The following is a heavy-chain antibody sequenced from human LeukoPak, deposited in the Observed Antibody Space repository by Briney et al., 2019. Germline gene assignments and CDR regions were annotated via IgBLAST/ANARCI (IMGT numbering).Heavy chain of an antibody. CDR2: ISSSGGST. V-gene: IGHV3-23*01. CDR1: GFTFSSYA. CDR3: AKDRVRGVTLFDY. Sequence: GGSLRLSCAASGFTFSSYAMSWVRQAPGKGLEWVSGISSSGGSTYYADSVKGRFTISRDNSKNTVYVQMNSLRAEDTAVYFCAKDRVRGVTLFDYWGQGTLVSVSS. D-gene: IGHD3-10*01. J-gene: IGHJ4*02.